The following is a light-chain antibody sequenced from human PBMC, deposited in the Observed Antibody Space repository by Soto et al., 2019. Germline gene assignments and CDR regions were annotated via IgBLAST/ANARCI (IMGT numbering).Light chain of an antibody. CDR2: DAS. J-gene: IGKJ5*01. CDR1: QSVSNY. V-gene: IGKV3-11*01. Sequence: EIVLTQSPATLYLSPGERATVSCRASQSVSNYLDWYQQKAGQAPRLLIYDASNRATGIPARFSGSGSGTDFTLTISSLEPEDFAVYYCQHGGTFGQGTRLEIK. CDR3: QHGGT.